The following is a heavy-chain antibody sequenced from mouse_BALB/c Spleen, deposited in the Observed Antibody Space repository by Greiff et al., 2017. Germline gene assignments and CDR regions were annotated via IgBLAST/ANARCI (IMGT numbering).Heavy chain of an antibody. Sequence: EVQLQQSGPELVKPGASVKISCKASGYTFTDYNMHWVKQSHGKSLEWIGYIYPYNGGTGYNQKFKSKATLTVDNSSSTAYMELRSLTSEDSAVYYCAEGYYYGSNYAMDYWGQGTSVTVSS. CDR1: GYTFTDYN. CDR3: AEGYYYGSNYAMDY. J-gene: IGHJ4*01. V-gene: IGHV1S29*02. D-gene: IGHD1-1*01. CDR2: IYPYNGGT.